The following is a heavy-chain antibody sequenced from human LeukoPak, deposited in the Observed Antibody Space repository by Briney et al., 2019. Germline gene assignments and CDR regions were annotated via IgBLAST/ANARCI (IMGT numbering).Heavy chain of an antibody. CDR3: TTGPNIPFDYYYYMDV. V-gene: IGHV3-15*01. J-gene: IGHJ6*03. Sequence: GGSLRLSCAASGFAFSNAWMSWVRQAPGKGLEWVGRIKSKTDGGTTDYAAPVKGRFTISRDDSKNTLYLQMKSLKTEDTAVYYCTTGPNIPFDYYYYMDVWGKGTTVTVSS. D-gene: IGHD2-2*02. CDR2: IKSKTDGGTT. CDR1: GFAFSNAW.